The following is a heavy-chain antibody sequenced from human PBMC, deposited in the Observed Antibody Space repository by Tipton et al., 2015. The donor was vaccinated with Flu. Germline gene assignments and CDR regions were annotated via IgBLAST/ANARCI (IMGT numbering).Heavy chain of an antibody. CDR1: GFTFGSYA. CDR2: ISYDGNKK. V-gene: IGHV3-30-3*01. CDR3: ARERSSSNRGGWFDP. D-gene: IGHD6-6*01. Sequence: SLRLSCAASGFTFGSYAMNWIRQAPGKGLEWVAVISYDGNKKYHVDSVKGRFTISRDNSKNTLYLQMKSLRPDDTAVYYCARERSSSNRGGWFDPWGRGTLVTVSS. J-gene: IGHJ5*02.